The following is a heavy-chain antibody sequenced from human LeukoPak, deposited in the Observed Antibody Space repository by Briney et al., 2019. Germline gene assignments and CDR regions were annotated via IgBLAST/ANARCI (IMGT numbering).Heavy chain of an antibody. J-gene: IGHJ4*02. CDR3: ARPSREDYSFDY. CDR1: GLAFSAYK. D-gene: IGHD2-21*01. V-gene: IGHV3-74*01. Sequence: GGSLRLSCAASGLAFSAYKMHWVRQAPRKGLVWVSRISTDGYTTDYADFVQGRFTASRDNTKNTWSLEMNSLRAEDTAVYYCARPSREDYSFDYWGQGTLVTVSS. CDR2: ISTDGYTT.